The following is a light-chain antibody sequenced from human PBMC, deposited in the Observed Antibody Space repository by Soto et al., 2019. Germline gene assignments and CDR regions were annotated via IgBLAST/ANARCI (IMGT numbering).Light chain of an antibody. CDR3: ASCDDNLQV. Sequence: HSVLTQPPSASGTPGQRVTISCSGSNSNIGSHTVNWYQQLPGTVPKLLIYSNSQRPLGVPVRFAGSKSGTSASLAISGLQSEDEADYYCASCDDNLQVFGRGTKVTVL. CDR2: SNS. V-gene: IGLV1-44*01. CDR1: NSNIGSHT. J-gene: IGLJ1*01.